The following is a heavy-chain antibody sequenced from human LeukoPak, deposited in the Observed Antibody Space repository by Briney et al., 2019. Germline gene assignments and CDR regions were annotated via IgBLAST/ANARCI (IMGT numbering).Heavy chain of an antibody. CDR1: GYSISSGYY. CDR2: IYHSGST. J-gene: IGHJ4*02. CDR3: ARPGHYDFWSGYYWAY. D-gene: IGHD3-3*01. V-gene: IGHV4-38-2*01. Sequence: SETLSLTCAVSGYSISSGYYWGWIRQPPGKGLEWIGSIYHSGSTYYNPSLKSRVTISVDTSKNQFSLKLSSVTAADTAVYYRARPGHYDFWSGYYWAYWGQGTLVTVSS.